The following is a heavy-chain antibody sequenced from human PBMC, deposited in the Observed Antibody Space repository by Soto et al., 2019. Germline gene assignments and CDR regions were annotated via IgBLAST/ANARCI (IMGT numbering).Heavy chain of an antibody. CDR1: GFSFSSYA. J-gene: IGHJ5*02. D-gene: IGHD6-19*01. V-gene: IGHV3-30-3*01. Sequence: QVRLVESGGGVVQPGRSLRLSCTASGFSFSSYAMYWFRQPPGKGLEWVAVISHDGINKHYADSVKGRVTVSRDNSNHSLDLQLNSLIVDDTAMYYCARGMYSSDYFVKWFEPWGQGTLVTVSS. CDR2: ISHDGINK. CDR3: ARGMYSSDYFVKWFEP.